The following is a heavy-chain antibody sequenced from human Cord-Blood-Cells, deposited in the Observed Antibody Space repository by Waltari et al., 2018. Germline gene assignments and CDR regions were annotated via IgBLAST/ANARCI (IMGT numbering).Heavy chain of an antibody. J-gene: IGHJ4*02. D-gene: IGHD3-10*01. Sequence: EVQLVESGGGLVQPGGSLRLSCAASGFTFSSSWMSWVRQAPGKGLEWVANIKQDGSEKYYVDSVKGRFTISRDNAKNSLYLQMNSLRAEDTAVYYCARVGPLWFGELLYYFDYWGQGTLVTVSS. CDR1: GFTFSSSW. V-gene: IGHV3-7*01. CDR3: ARVGPLWFGELLYYFDY. CDR2: IKQDGSEK.